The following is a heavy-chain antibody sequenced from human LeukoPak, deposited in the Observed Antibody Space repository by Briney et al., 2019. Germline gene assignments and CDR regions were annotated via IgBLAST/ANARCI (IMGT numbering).Heavy chain of an antibody. D-gene: IGHD2-15*01. CDR2: IYYSGST. Sequence: SETLSLTCAVSGGSISSSYYWGWIRQPPGKGLEWIGSIYYSGSTYYNPSLKSRVTISVDTSKNQFSLKLSSVTAADTAVYYCARDLSPEDIVVVVTPGWFDPWGQGTLVTVSS. CDR1: GGSISSSYY. J-gene: IGHJ5*02. CDR3: ARDLSPEDIVVVVTPGWFDP. V-gene: IGHV4-39*07.